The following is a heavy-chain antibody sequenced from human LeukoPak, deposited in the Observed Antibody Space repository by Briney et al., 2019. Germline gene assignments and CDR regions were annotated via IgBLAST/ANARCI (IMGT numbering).Heavy chain of an antibody. CDR2: IRYDGSNK. J-gene: IGHJ4*02. D-gene: IGHD3-3*01. V-gene: IGHV3-30*02. CDR3: AKDVRFLEGLHTFDY. Sequence: GGSLRLSCAASGFTFSSYGMHWVRQAPGKGLEWVAFIRYDGSNKYYADSVKGRFTISRDNSKNTLYLQMNSLRAEDTAVYYCAKDVRFLEGLHTFDYWGQGTLVTVSS. CDR1: GFTFSSYG.